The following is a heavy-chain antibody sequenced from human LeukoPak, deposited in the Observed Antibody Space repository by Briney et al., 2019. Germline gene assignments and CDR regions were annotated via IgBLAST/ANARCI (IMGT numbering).Heavy chain of an antibody. CDR1: GYTFTSYG. CDR2: ISAYNGNT. CDR3: ARGPYGSGSYYIPLDY. V-gene: IGHV1-18*04. D-gene: IGHD3-10*01. J-gene: IGHJ4*02. Sequence: ASVKVSCKASGYTFTSYGISWVRQAPGQGLEWMGWISAYNGNTNYAQKLQGRVTMTTDTSTSTAYMELRSLRSDDTAVYYCARGPYGSGSYYIPLDYWGQGTLVTVSS.